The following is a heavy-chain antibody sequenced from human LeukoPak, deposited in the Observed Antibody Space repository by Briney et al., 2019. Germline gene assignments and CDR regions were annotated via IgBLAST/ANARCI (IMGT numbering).Heavy chain of an antibody. CDR2: ISGSGGST. D-gene: IGHD2-2*01. V-gene: IGHV3-23*01. CDR1: EFTFSDSG. Sequence: GGSLRLSCAASEFTFSDSGMHWVRQAPGKGLEWVSAISGSGGSTYYADSVKGRFTISRDNSKNTLYLQMNSLRAEDTAVYYCAKDIGRSSSDLDYWGQGTLVTVSS. J-gene: IGHJ4*02. CDR3: AKDIGRSSSDLDY.